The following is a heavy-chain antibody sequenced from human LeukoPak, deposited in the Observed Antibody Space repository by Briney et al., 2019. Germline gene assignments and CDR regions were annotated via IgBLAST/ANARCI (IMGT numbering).Heavy chain of an antibody. CDR3: AKDRGEHYYDSSGPLDY. D-gene: IGHD3-22*01. Sequence: GRSLRHTSAAAGFTISSYGMHWVRQAPGKGLEWVAFIRYDGSNKYYADSVKGRFTISRDNSKNTLYLQMNSLRAEDTAVYYCAKDRGEHYYDSSGPLDYWGQGTLVTVSS. CDR1: GFTISSYG. J-gene: IGHJ4*02. CDR2: IRYDGSNK. V-gene: IGHV3-30*02.